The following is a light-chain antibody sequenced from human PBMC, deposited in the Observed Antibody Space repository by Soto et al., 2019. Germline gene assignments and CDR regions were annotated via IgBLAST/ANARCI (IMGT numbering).Light chain of an antibody. Sequence: DIQMTQSPSTLSGSVGDRVTITCRASQTISSWLAWYQQKPGKAPKLLIYSASNLLSGVPSRFSGSGSETDFTLTISSLQPEDFATYYCQQTYSFPKNFGQGTKVDIK. CDR1: QTISSW. J-gene: IGKJ2*01. CDR3: QQTYSFPKN. CDR2: SAS. V-gene: IGKV1-39*01.